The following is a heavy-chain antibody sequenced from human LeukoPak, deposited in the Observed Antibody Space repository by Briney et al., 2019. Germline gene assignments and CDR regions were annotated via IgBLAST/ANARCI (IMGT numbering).Heavy chain of an antibody. Sequence: SQTLSLTCTVSGGSISSGGYYWSWIRQHPGKGLEWIGYIYYSGSTYYNPSLKSRVTMSVDTSKNQFSLKLSSVTAADTAVYYCATHGGKIAAAGTSAIYYYYYMDVWGKGTTVTVSS. CDR1: GGSISSGGYY. V-gene: IGHV4-30-4*08. CDR2: IYYSGST. CDR3: ATHGGKIAAAGTSAIYYYYYMDV. J-gene: IGHJ6*03. D-gene: IGHD6-13*01.